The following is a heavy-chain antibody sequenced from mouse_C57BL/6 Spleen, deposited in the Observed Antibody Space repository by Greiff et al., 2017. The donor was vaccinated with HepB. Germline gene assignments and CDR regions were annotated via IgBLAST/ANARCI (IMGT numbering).Heavy chain of an antibody. Sequence: EVKLMESGPGMVKPSQSLSLTCTVTGYSITSGYDWHWIRHFPGNKLEWMGYISYSGSTNYNPSLKSRISITHDTSKNHFFLKLNSVTTEDTATYYCARDYYGSSYMFAYWGQGTLVTVSA. CDR1: GYSITSGYD. D-gene: IGHD1-1*01. CDR2: ISYSGST. V-gene: IGHV3-1*01. CDR3: ARDYYGSSYMFAY. J-gene: IGHJ3*01.